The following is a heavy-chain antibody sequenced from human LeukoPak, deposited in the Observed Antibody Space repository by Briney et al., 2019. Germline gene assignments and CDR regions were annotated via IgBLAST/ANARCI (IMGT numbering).Heavy chain of an antibody. CDR2: IYYSGST. D-gene: IGHD3-3*01. Sequence: PSETLSLTCTVSGGSISSSSYYWGWIRQPPGKGLEWIGSIYYSGSTYYNPSLKSRVTISVDTSKNQFSLKLSSVTAADTAVYYCARQGYDFWSGYPDRIDYWGQGTLVTVSS. J-gene: IGHJ4*02. CDR3: ARQGYDFWSGYPDRIDY. CDR1: GGSISSSSYY. V-gene: IGHV4-39*01.